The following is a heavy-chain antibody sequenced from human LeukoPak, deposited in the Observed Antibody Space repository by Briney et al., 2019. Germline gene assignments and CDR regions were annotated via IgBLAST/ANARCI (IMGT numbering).Heavy chain of an antibody. CDR3: ARAREWGYGSGPHFDY. D-gene: IGHD3-10*01. J-gene: IGHJ4*02. V-gene: IGHV1-69*06. CDR1: GGTISSYA. CDR2: IIPIFGTA. Sequence: ASVKVSCKASGGTISSYAISWVRQAPGQGLEWMGGIIPIFGTANYAQKFQGRVTITADKSTSTAYMELSSLRSEDTAVYYCARAREWGYGSGPHFDYWGQGTLVTVSS.